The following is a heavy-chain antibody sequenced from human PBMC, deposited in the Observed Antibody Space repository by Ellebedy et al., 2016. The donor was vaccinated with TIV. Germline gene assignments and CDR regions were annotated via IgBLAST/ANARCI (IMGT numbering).Heavy chain of an antibody. CDR3: ARDRATTGKMSWYFDY. Sequence: GESLKISCAASGFTFSYYGIHWVRQAPGKGLEWVTVISYDGNNKYYTDSVKGRFTISREDSKNTVYLQMNNLRAEDTAVYYCARDRATTGKMSWYFDYWGQGTLVTVSA. V-gene: IGHV3-30*03. CDR2: ISYDGNNK. CDR1: GFTFSYYG. J-gene: IGHJ4*02. D-gene: IGHD1-1*01.